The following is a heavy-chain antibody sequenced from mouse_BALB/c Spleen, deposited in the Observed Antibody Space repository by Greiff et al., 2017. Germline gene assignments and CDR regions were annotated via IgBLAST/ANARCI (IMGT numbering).Heavy chain of an antibody. V-gene: IGHV1-9*01. CDR3: ARRGLFHAMDY. D-gene: IGHD3-3*01. CDR1: GYTFSSYW. CDR2: ILPGSGST. J-gene: IGHJ4*01. Sequence: VKLQESGAELMKPGASVKISCKATGYTFSSYWIEWVKQRPGHGLEWIGEILPGSGSTNYNEKFKGKATFTADTSSNTAYMQLSSLTSEDSAVYYCARRGLFHAMDYWGQGTSVTVSS.